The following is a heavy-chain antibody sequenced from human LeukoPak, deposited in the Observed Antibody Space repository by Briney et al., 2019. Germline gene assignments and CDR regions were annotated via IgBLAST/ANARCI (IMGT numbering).Heavy chain of an antibody. CDR2: ISTSGGTI. J-gene: IGHJ4*02. Sequence: GGSLRLSCAASVFTFSSYSMNWVRQTPGEGLEWGSYISTSGGTIYYADSVKGRFTISRDNAKNSLYLQMNSLRAEDTAVYYCARDNQIFGVAPGLDNWGQGTLVIVSS. CDR3: ARDNQIFGVAPGLDN. CDR1: VFTFSSYS. V-gene: IGHV3-48*01. D-gene: IGHD3-3*01.